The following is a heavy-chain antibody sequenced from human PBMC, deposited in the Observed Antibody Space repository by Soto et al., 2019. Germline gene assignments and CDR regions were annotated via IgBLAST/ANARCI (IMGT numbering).Heavy chain of an antibody. CDR3: ARDPGYYDSSGSNDAFDV. CDR1: GFTISNYA. CDR2: ITGDSGTV. V-gene: IGHV3-48*01. D-gene: IGHD3-22*01. Sequence: GSLRLSCAASGFTISNYAMDVVRQAPGTGLEWISYITGDSGTVLYADSVKGRFTISRDNAKNSLYLQMNSLRVEDTAVYYCARDPGYYDSSGSNDAFDVWGQGIMVTVSS. J-gene: IGHJ3*01.